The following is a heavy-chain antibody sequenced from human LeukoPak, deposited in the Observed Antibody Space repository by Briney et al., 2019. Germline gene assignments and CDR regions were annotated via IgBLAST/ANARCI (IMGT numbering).Heavy chain of an antibody. D-gene: IGHD5-24*01. J-gene: IGHJ4*02. Sequence: GGCLRLSCAPSGFMFRSFGMHWVRQAPGKGLEWVSFIRSDGGATDYAASVKGRLTVSRDNSKSTLYLQMNDLRVEDTAVYYCVKDRDGGNFYFDYWRQEVLVTVPS. CDR1: GFMFRSFG. V-gene: IGHV3-30*02. CDR2: IRSDGGAT. CDR3: VKDRDGGNFYFDY.